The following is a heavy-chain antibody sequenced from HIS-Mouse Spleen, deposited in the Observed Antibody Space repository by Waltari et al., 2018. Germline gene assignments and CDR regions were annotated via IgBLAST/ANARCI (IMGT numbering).Heavy chain of an antibody. CDR2: ISYDGSNK. V-gene: IGHV3-30*18. J-gene: IGHJ4*02. CDR1: GFTFSSYG. D-gene: IGHD6-19*01. CDR3: AKASSGWLDY. Sequence: QAQLVDSGGGVVQPGRSLRPSCAASGFTFSSYGMHWVRPAPGKGLEWVAVISYDGSNKYYADSVKGRFTISRDNSKNTLYLQMNSLRAEDTAVYYCAKASSGWLDYWGQGTLVTVSS.